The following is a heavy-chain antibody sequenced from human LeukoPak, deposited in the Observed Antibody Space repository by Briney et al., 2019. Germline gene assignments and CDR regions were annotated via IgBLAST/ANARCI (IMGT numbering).Heavy chain of an antibody. D-gene: IGHD4-23*01. V-gene: IGHV4-59*12. J-gene: IGHJ1*01. CDR3: ARDGDGNAAEYFQH. Sequence: PSETLSLTCTVSGGSISSYYWSWLRQPPGKGLEWLGYIYYSGSTNYNPSLKSRVTISVDTSKNQFSLKLSSVTAADTAVYYCARDGDGNAAEYFQHWGQGTLVTVSS. CDR2: IYYSGST. CDR1: GGSISSYY.